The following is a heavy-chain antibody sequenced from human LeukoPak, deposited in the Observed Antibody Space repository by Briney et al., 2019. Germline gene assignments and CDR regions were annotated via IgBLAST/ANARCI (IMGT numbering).Heavy chain of an antibody. CDR1: GGSISSSSYY. Sequence: SETLSLTCTVSGGSISSSSYYWGWIRQPPGKGLEWIGSIYYSGSTYYNPSLKSRVTISVDTSKNQFSLKPSSVTAADTAVYYCARRGGRNWFDPWGQGTLVTVSS. CDR3: ARRGGRNWFDP. D-gene: IGHD3-16*01. V-gene: IGHV4-39*01. J-gene: IGHJ5*02. CDR2: IYYSGST.